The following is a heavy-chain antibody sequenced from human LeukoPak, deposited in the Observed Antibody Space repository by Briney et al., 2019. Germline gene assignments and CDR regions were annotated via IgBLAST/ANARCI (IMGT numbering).Heavy chain of an antibody. CDR2: ISGSGGST. D-gene: IGHD1-7*01. CDR3: AKPRTTYDYDMDV. Sequence: PGGSLRLSCATSGFTFSSYAMNWVRQAPGKGLEWVSSISGSGGSTNNADSVKGRVTISRDNSRNTLYLQMNSLRADDTAVYYCAKPRTTYDYDMDVWGQGTTVTVS. J-gene: IGHJ6*02. CDR1: GFTFSSYA. V-gene: IGHV3-23*01.